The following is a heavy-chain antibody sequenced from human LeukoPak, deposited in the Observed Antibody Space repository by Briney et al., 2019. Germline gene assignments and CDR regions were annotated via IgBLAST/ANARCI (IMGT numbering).Heavy chain of an antibody. J-gene: IGHJ4*02. CDR2: IWYDGSNK. CDR3: ARVSPVDYYDSSGYFDY. V-gene: IGHV3-33*01. CDR1: GFTFSSYG. D-gene: IGHD3-22*01. Sequence: GGSLRLSCAASGFTFSSYGMHWVRQAPGKGLEWVAVIWYDGSNKYYADSVKGRFTISRDNSKNTLYLQMNSLRAEDTAVYYWARVSPVDYYDSSGYFDYWGQGTLVTVSS.